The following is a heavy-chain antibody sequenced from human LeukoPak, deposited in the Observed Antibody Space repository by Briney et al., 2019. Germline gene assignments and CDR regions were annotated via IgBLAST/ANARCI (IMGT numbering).Heavy chain of an antibody. Sequence: GGSLRLSCAASGFTFSSYFMSWVRQAPGKGLEWVANIRQVGSDKYYMDSVKGRFTISRDNAKISMYLQMNSLSAEDTAVYYCARYVRGSYFYRDVWGKGTTVTVSS. CDR3: ARYVRGSYFYRDV. CDR1: GFTFSSYF. V-gene: IGHV3-7*01. J-gene: IGHJ6*03. CDR2: IRQVGSDK. D-gene: IGHD3-10*01.